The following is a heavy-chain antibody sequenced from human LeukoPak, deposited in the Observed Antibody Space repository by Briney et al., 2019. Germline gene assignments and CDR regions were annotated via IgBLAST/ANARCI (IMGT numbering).Heavy chain of an antibody. CDR3: ARVDIVVVPAAIRGGSDY. Sequence: AGSLRLSCAASGFTFSSYAMSWVRQAPGKGLEWVSAISGSGGSTYYAETVKGRFTISRDNAKNSLYLQMNSLRAEDTAVYYCARVDIVVVPAAIRGGSDYWGQGTLVTVSS. CDR2: ISGSGGST. J-gene: IGHJ4*02. D-gene: IGHD2-2*01. V-gene: IGHV3-23*01. CDR1: GFTFSSYA.